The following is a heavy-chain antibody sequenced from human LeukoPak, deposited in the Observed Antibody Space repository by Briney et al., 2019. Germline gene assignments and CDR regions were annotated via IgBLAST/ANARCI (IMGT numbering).Heavy chain of an antibody. CDR3: AKAPTPVVAATLFHH. Sequence: GGSLRLSCAASGFSFDDYEMNWVRQAPGKGLEWVSVISGSGGNTYYADPVKGRFTISRDNSKNTLYMQMNSLRAEDTAVYYCAKAPTPVVAATLFHHWGQGTLVTVS. J-gene: IGHJ1*01. CDR1: GFSFDDYE. V-gene: IGHV3-23*01. CDR2: ISGSGGNT. D-gene: IGHD2-15*01.